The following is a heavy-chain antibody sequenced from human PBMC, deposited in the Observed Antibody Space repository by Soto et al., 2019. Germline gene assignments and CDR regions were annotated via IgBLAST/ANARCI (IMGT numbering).Heavy chain of an antibody. Sequence: TGGSLRLSCAASGFTFSSYEMNWVRQAPGKGLEWVSYISSSGSTIYYADSVKGRFTISRDNAKNSLYLQMNSLRAEDTAVYYCASINPTDYYDSSVGMDVWGQGTTVTVSS. J-gene: IGHJ6*02. CDR1: GFTFSSYE. V-gene: IGHV3-48*03. CDR2: ISSSGSTI. CDR3: ASINPTDYYDSSVGMDV. D-gene: IGHD3-22*01.